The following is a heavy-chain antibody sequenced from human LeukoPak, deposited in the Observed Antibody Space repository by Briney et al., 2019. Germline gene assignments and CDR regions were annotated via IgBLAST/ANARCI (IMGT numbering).Heavy chain of an antibody. D-gene: IGHD2-15*01. CDR1: GYTFTSYG. J-gene: IGHJ3*02. Sequence: ASVKVSCKASGYTFTSYGICWVRQAPGQGLEWMGWISAYNGNTNYAQKLQGRVTMTTDTSTSTAYMELRSLRSDDTAVYYCARDFPRGNAFDIWGQGTMVTVSS. CDR3: ARDFPRGNAFDI. V-gene: IGHV1-18*01. CDR2: ISAYNGNT.